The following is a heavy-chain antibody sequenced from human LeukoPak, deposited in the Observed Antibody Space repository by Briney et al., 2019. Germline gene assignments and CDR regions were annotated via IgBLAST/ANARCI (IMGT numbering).Heavy chain of an antibody. CDR3: ARDYVQDY. CDR1: GFAFSRYW. Sequence: GGSLRLSCAASGFAFSRYWMTWVRQAPGKGLEWVANIKQDGSEKYYVDSVKGRFTISRDNAKNSLYLQMNSLRAEDTAVYYCARDYVQDYWGQGTLVTVSS. J-gene: IGHJ4*02. V-gene: IGHV3-7*01. CDR2: IKQDGSEK. D-gene: IGHD3-16*01.